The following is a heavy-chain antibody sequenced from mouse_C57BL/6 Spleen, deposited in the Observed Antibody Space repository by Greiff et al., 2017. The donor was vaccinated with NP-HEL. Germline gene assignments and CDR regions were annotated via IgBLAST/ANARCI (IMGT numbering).Heavy chain of an antibody. V-gene: IGHV5-6*01. J-gene: IGHJ4*01. CDR2: ISSGGSYT. CDR3: ARHGNYSYAMDY. CDR1: GFTFSSYG. D-gene: IGHD2-1*01. Sequence: EVQWVESGGDLVKPGGSLKLSCAASGFTFSSYGMSWVRQTPDKRLEWVATISSGGSYTYYPDSVKGRFTISRDNAKNTLYLQMSSLQSEDTAMYYCARHGNYSYAMDYWGQGTSVTVSS.